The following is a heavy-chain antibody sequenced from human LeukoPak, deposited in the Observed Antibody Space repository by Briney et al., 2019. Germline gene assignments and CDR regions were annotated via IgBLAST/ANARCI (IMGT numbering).Heavy chain of an antibody. D-gene: IGHD6-19*01. Sequence: ASVKVSCKASGYTFTGYYMHWVRQAPGQGLEWMGRISPNSGGTNYAQKFQGRVTMTRDTSISTAYMELSRLRSDDTAVYYCARGSSGWVLDDYWGQGTLVTVSS. CDR3: ARGSSGWVLDDY. J-gene: IGHJ4*02. V-gene: IGHV1-2*06. CDR1: GYTFTGYY. CDR2: ISPNSGGT.